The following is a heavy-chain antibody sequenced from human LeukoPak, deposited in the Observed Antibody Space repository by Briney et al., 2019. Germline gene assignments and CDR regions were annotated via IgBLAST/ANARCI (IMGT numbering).Heavy chain of an antibody. CDR3: ARRKIGDYPFDY. V-gene: IGHV3-48*03. CDR1: GFTFSSYE. CDR2: ISSSGSTI. D-gene: IGHD4-17*01. Sequence: GGSLRLSCAASGFTFSSYEMNWVRQAPGKGLEWVSYISSSGSTIYYADSVKGRFTISRDNAKNSLYLQMNSLRAEDTAVYYCARRKIGDYPFDYWGQGTLVTVSS. J-gene: IGHJ4*02.